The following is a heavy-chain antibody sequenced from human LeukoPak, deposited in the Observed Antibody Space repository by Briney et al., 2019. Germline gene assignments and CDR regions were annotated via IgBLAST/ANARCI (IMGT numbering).Heavy chain of an antibody. Sequence: SETLSLTCAVYGGSFSGYYWSWIRQPPGKGLEWIGEINHSGSTNYNPSLKSRVTISVDTSKNQFSLKLSSVTAADTAVYYCARESVLTVVTLGYYFDYWGQGTLVTVSS. CDR3: ARESVLTVVTLGYYFDY. D-gene: IGHD4-23*01. V-gene: IGHV4-34*01. J-gene: IGHJ4*02. CDR2: INHSGST. CDR1: GGSFSGYY.